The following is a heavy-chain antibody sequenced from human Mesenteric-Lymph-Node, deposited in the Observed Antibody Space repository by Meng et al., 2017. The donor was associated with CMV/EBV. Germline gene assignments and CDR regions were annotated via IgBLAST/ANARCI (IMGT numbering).Heavy chain of an antibody. CDR2: IYYSGST. V-gene: IGHV4-59*12. D-gene: IGHD6-13*01. CDR3: AREGIAAAGNGGFDAFDI. CDR1: GGSISSYY. J-gene: IGHJ3*02. Sequence: SETLSLTCTVSGGSISSYYWSWIRQPPGKGLEWIGYIYYSGSTNYNPSLKSRVTISVDTSKNQFSLKLSSVTAADTAVYYCAREGIAAAGNGGFDAFDIWGQGTMVTVSS.